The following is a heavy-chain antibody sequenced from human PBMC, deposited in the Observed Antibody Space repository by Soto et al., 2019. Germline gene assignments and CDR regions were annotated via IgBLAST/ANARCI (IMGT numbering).Heavy chain of an antibody. CDR2: INHSGST. CDR1: GGSFSGYY. Sequence: ASETLSLTCGVYGGSFSGYYWTWIRQPPGAGLEWIGEINHSGSTNYKPSLRGRVTISVDTSKNQLSLRVTSVTAADTAVYYCARGRTLITGTSLDYWGQGALVTVSS. V-gene: IGHV4-34*01. CDR3: ARGRTLITGTSLDY. D-gene: IGHD1-20*01. J-gene: IGHJ4*02.